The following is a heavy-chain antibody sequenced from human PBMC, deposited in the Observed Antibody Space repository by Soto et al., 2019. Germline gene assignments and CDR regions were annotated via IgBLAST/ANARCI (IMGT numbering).Heavy chain of an antibody. CDR3: ARGPSGWYGFDY. V-gene: IGHV3-74*01. CDR1: GCIISSNW. J-gene: IGHJ4*02. Sequence: EVQLVESGGGLVQPGGSLRLSCADAGCIISSNWMHWVRQAPGKGLVWVSRINSDGSTTSYADSVKGRFTISRDNAKNTLYLQMNSLRAEDTAVYYCARGPSGWYGFDYWGQGTLVTVSS. CDR2: INSDGSTT. D-gene: IGHD6-19*01.